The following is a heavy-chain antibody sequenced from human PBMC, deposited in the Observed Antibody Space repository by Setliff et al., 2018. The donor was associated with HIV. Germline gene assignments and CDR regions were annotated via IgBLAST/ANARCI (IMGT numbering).Heavy chain of an antibody. CDR2: IDPSGGGT. J-gene: IGHJ4*02. V-gene: IGHV1-46*01. CDR3: ARDNSPLSTYSLRV. D-gene: IGHD1-26*01. CDR1: GNTFTTYY. Sequence: ASVKVSCKASGNTFTTYYLYWVRQAPGQGLEWMGMIDPSGGGTTYSQKFQDRLTMTRDTPTNTVYLEMSSLNSADTALYYCARDNSPLSTYSLRVWGQGTQVTVSS.